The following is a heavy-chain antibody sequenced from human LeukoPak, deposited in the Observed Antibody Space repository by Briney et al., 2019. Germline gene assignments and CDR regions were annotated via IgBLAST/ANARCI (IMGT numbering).Heavy chain of an antibody. Sequence: PGGSLRLSCAGSGYIFDDYGMRWVRQAPGKGLEWVAGINWNGGSTGYAASVKGRRTISRDNAKTALYLEMNSLRVEDTAFYYCVRLGRDGYTYGAAYWGQGALVTVSS. J-gene: IGHJ1*01. D-gene: IGHD5-24*01. CDR1: GYIFDDYG. CDR2: INWNGGST. CDR3: VRLGRDGYTYGAAY. V-gene: IGHV3-20*04.